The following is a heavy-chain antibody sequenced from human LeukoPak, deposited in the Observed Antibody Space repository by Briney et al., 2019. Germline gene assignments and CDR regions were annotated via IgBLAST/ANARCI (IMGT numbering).Heavy chain of an antibody. Sequence: ASVKVSCKASGFSFPSYGISWVRQAPGQGLEWIGWITAYDGDTNYAEKFQGRVTMATDTSTSTASMELWSLRSDDTAVYYCARDWQLPSGPDVFDNWGQGTVVTVSS. CDR2: ITAYDGDT. J-gene: IGHJ3*02. CDR1: GFSFPSYG. D-gene: IGHD1-1*01. CDR3: ARDWQLPSGPDVFDN. V-gene: IGHV1-18*01.